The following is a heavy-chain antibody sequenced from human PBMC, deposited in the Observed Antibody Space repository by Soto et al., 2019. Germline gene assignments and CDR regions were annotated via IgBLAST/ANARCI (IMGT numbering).Heavy chain of an antibody. J-gene: IGHJ4*02. CDR1: GYNISSLNG. CDR2: IYYSGTT. D-gene: IGHD3-3*02. V-gene: IGHV4-28*01. CDR3: ARREIQGRIGN. Sequence: SETLSVPWAVSGYNISSLNGCRWIRQPTGKGREWIGYIYYSGTTYYNPSLKSRVTMSVDTSKNQFSLKLTSVTAVDTAVYYCARREIQGRIGNWGQGTLVTVSS.